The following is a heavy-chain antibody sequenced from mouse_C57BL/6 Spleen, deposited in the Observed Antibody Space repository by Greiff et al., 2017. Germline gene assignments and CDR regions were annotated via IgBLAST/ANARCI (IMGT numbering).Heavy chain of an antibody. Sequence: EVQLQQSGPVLVKPGASVKMSCKASGYTFTDYYMNWVKQSHGKSLEWIGVINPYSGGTSYNQKFKGKATLTVDKSSSTAYMELNSLTSEDSAVYYCAQTAQATDFAYWGQGTLVTVSA. D-gene: IGHD3-2*02. V-gene: IGHV1-19*01. J-gene: IGHJ3*01. CDR1: GYTFTDYY. CDR3: AQTAQATDFAY. CDR2: INPYSGGT.